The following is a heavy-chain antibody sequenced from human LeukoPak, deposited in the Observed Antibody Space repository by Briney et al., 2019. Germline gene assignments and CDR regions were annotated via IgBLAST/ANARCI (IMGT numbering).Heavy chain of an antibody. CDR3: ARDPGIVGATGGVDY. Sequence: NPGGSLRLSCAASGFTFSSYSMNWVRQAPGKGLEWVSSISSSSSYIYYADSVKGRFTISRDNAKNSLYLQMNSLRAEDTAVYYCARDPGIVGATGGVDYWGQGTLVTVSS. D-gene: IGHD1-26*01. CDR2: ISSSSSYI. CDR1: GFTFSSYS. J-gene: IGHJ4*02. V-gene: IGHV3-21*01.